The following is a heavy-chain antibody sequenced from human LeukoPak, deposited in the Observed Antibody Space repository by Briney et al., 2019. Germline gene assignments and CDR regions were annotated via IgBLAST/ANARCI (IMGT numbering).Heavy chain of an antibody. CDR1: GFTFSHYA. CDR3: TKDQIGYSKPIGC. Sequence: PGASLRLSCAASGFTFSHYAMSWVRQAPGKGLEWVSTASGSGANTYYADSVKGRFTISRDNSKNTLYLQMNSLTAEDTALYYCTKDQIGYSKPIGCWGQGTLVTVSS. CDR2: ASGSGANT. D-gene: IGHD4-11*01. V-gene: IGHV3-23*01. J-gene: IGHJ4*02.